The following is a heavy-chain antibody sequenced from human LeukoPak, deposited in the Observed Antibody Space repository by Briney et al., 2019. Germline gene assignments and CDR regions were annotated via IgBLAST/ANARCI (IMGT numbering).Heavy chain of an antibody. D-gene: IGHD6-13*01. CDR3: ARTSYSSSWYRYFQH. V-gene: IGHV4-34*01. Sequence: SETLSLTCAAYGGSFSGYYWSWIRQPPGKGLEWMGEINHSGSTNYNPSLKSRVTISVDTSKNQFSLKLSSVTAADTAVYYCARTSYSSSWYRYFQHWGQGTLVTVSS. J-gene: IGHJ1*01. CDR2: INHSGST. CDR1: GGSFSGYY.